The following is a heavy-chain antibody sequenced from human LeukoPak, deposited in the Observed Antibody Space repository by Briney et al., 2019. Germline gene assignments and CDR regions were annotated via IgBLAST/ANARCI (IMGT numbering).Heavy chain of an antibody. V-gene: IGHV3-21*05. J-gene: IGHJ4*02. CDR3: ARDLQYYYDSSGLRYFDY. CDR1: GFTFSSYS. D-gene: IGHD3-22*01. CDR2: ITSSSNK. Sequence: PGGSLGLSCAASGFTFSSYSMNWVRQAPGKGLEGVSYITSSSNKYYADSVKGRFTISRDNAKNSLYLQMNSLRAEDTAVYYCARDLQYYYDSSGLRYFDYWGQGTLVTVSS.